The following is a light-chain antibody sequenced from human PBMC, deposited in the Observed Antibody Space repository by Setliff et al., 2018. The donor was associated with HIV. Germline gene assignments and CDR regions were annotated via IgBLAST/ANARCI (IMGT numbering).Light chain of an antibody. CDR2: AIS. V-gene: IGKV1-17*03. CDR3: LQYKNFPWT. J-gene: IGKJ1*01. CDR1: QGLTNF. Sequence: DIQMTQSPSAMSASVGDRVTITCRASQGLTNFLAWFQQKPGKVPTRLIYAISNLQTGVPSRFSGSGSGTEFTLTISSLQPEDFATYYCLQYKNFPWTFGQGTKVDIK.